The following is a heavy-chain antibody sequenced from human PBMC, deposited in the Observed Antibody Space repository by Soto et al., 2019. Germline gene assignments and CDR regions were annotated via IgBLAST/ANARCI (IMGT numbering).Heavy chain of an antibody. Sequence: LGESLKISCKGSGYSFTSYWISWVRQMPGKGLEWMGRIDPSDSYTNYSPSFQGHVTISADKSISTAYLQWSSLKASDTAMYYCARHGATASGYYGMDVWGQGTTVTVSS. D-gene: IGHD4-4*01. V-gene: IGHV5-10-1*01. CDR2: IDPSDSYT. CDR3: ARHGATASGYYGMDV. CDR1: GYSFTSYW. J-gene: IGHJ6*02.